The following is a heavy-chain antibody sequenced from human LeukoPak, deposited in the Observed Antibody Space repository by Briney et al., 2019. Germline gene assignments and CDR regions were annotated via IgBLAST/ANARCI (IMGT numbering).Heavy chain of an antibody. V-gene: IGHV3-23*01. J-gene: IGHJ4*02. D-gene: IGHD3-9*01. Sequence: GGSLRLSCAASGFTFSSYAMIWVRQAPGKGLEWLSAISGSGGSTYYADSVKGRFTISRDNSKNTLYLQMNSLRAEDTAVYYCAKVPAVLRYFDWLLSDFDYWGQGTLVTVSS. CDR3: AKVPAVLRYFDWLLSDFDY. CDR2: ISGSGGST. CDR1: GFTFSSYA.